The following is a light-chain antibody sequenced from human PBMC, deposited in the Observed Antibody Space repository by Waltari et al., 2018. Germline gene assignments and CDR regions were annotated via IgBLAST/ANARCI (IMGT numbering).Light chain of an antibody. CDR2: DDS. CDR3: QVWDSSSDHWL. CDR1: NIGSKS. J-gene: IGLJ3*02. Sequence: SYVLTQPPSVSVAPGQTARITCGGNNIGSKSVHWYQQKPGQAPVLVVYDDSGRPSVIPGRFSGSNSGNTDTLTISRVEAGHEADYYCQVWDSSSDHWLFGGGTKLTVL. V-gene: IGLV3-21*02.